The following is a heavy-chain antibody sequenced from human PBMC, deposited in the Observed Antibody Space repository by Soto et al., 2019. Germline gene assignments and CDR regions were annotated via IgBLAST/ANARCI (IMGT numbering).Heavy chain of an antibody. Sequence: GGSLRLSCAASGFTVGSNYMFWVRQAPGKGLEWVSTIYSGGGTYYADSVKGRFTISRGNPKNTLYLQMNSLRAEDTAVYYCAGGNSNGYFDYWGQGTLVTVSS. CDR3: AGGNSNGYFDY. CDR1: GFTVGSNY. J-gene: IGHJ4*02. D-gene: IGHD5-18*01. V-gene: IGHV3-66*01. CDR2: IYSGGGT.